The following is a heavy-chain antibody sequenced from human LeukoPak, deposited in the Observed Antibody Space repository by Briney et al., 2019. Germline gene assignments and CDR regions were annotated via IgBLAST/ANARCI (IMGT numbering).Heavy chain of an antibody. D-gene: IGHD4-17*01. Sequence: SETLSLTCTVSGGSINSYYWSWIRQPPGRGLEWIGSIHYSGSTSYNPSLRSRVTISVDKSKNQFSLKLGSVTAADTAVYYCARCRNGDYAWWGQGTLVTVSS. V-gene: IGHV4-59*12. CDR1: GGSINSYY. CDR3: ARCRNGDYAW. CDR2: IHYSGST. J-gene: IGHJ4*02.